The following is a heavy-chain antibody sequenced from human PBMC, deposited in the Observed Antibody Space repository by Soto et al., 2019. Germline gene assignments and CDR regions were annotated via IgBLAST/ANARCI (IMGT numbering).Heavy chain of an antibody. Sequence: GESLKISCKGSGYSFTSYWIGWVRQMPGRGLEWMGIIYPSDSDTRYSPSFQGHVTISADKSISTTYLQWSSLKASDTAIYCCTRPGADAFDIWGQGTMVTVSS. CDR3: TRPGADAFDI. V-gene: IGHV5-51*01. CDR1: GYSFTSYW. CDR2: IYPSDSDT. J-gene: IGHJ3*02.